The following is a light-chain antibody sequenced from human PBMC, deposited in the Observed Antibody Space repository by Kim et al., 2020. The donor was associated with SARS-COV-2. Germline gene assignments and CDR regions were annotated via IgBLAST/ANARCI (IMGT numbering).Light chain of an antibody. CDR2: GAS. V-gene: IGKV3-15*01. CDR3: QQYDDWPPWT. Sequence: LGETATLPCLASQSVSDNLAWYQPKPGQAPRLLIYGASTRATGIPARFSGSGSGTEFTLTISSLQSEDSAVYYCQQYDDWPPWTFGQGTKVDIK. CDR1: QSVSDN. J-gene: IGKJ1*01.